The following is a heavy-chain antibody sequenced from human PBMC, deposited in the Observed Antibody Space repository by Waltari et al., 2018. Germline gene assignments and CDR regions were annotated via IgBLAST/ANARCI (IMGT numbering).Heavy chain of an antibody. Sequence: QVQLVQSGDEVRKPGASVKVTCTASGYTFTSYAISWVRQAPGHGLEWMGWISAHDGNTKYAQEFQGRVTTTTYTSTSTAYMELRSLISDDTAIYYCARPSLGLYYYHGMDVWGQGTTVTVSS. V-gene: IGHV1-18*01. CDR1: GYTFTSYA. CDR3: ARPSLGLYYYHGMDV. J-gene: IGHJ6*02. CDR2: ISAHDGNT. D-gene: IGHD3-10*01.